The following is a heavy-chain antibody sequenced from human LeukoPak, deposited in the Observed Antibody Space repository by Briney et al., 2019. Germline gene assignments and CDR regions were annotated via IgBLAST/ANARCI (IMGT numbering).Heavy chain of an antibody. CDR2: INHSGST. D-gene: IGHD3-9*01. CDR3: AKGRIRYFDWLPRAEFDY. V-gene: IGHV4-34*01. J-gene: IGHJ4*02. CDR1: GGSFSGYY. Sequence: SETLSLTCAVYGGSFSGYYWSWIRQPPGKGLEWIGEINHSGSTNYNPSLKSRVTISVDTSKNQFSLKLSSVTAADTAVYYQAKGRIRYFDWLPRAEFDYWGQGTLVTVSS.